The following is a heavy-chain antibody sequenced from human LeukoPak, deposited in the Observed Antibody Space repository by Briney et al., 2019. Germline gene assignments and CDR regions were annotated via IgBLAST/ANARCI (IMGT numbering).Heavy chain of an antibody. V-gene: IGHV3-23*01. CDR1: GFTLSSYE. Sequence: GGSLRLSCTVSGFTLSSYEMSWIRQAPGKGLEWVSSIDYSGGSSYYADSVKGRFTISRDDSKNTLYLQLNSLRAEDTAVYYCARESPYGGNSYDHWGQGTLVTVSS. CDR2: IDYSGGSS. J-gene: IGHJ4*02. CDR3: ARESPYGGNSYDH. D-gene: IGHD4-23*01.